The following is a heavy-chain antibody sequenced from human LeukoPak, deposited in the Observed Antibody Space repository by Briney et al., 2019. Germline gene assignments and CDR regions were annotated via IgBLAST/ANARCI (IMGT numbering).Heavy chain of an antibody. Sequence: ASVKVSCKASGYTFTSYAMHWVRQAPGQGLEWMGWINPNSGGTNYAQKFQGWVTMTRDTSISTAYMELSRLRSDDTAVYYCARGVRLPNEGHYYYYYGMDVWGQGTTVTVSS. CDR3: ARGVRLPNEGHYYYYYGMDV. V-gene: IGHV1-2*04. CDR2: INPNSGGT. D-gene: IGHD2-8*01. J-gene: IGHJ6*02. CDR1: GYTFTSYA.